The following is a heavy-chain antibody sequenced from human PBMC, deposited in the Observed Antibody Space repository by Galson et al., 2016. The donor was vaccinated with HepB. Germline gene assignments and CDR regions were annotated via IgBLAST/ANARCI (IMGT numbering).Heavy chain of an antibody. V-gene: IGHV4-59*01. CDR1: GGSISSYY. Sequence: ETLSLTCTVSGGSISSYYWSWIRQPPGKGLEWIGYIYYSGSTNYNPSLKSRLTISVDTSKNQFPLKLSSVTAADTAVYYCARLASYGMDVWGQGTTVTVS. CDR2: IYYSGST. CDR3: ARLASYGMDV. J-gene: IGHJ6*02.